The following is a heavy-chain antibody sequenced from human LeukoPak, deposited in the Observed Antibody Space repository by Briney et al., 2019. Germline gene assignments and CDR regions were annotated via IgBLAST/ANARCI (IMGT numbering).Heavy chain of an antibody. J-gene: IGHJ6*02. D-gene: IGHD3-10*01. V-gene: IGHV1-69*04. CDR1: GGTFSSYA. CDR3: ARGLSGYYYYGMDV. CDR2: IIPILGIA. Sequence: SVKVSCTASGGTFSSYAISWVRQAPGQGLEWMGRIIPILGIANYAQKFQGRVTITADKSTSTAYMELSSLRSEDTAVYYCARGLSGYYYYGMDVWGQGTTVTVSS.